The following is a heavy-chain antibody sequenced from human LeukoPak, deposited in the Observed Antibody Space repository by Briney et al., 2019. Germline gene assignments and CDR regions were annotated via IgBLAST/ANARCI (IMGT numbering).Heavy chain of an antibody. J-gene: IGHJ4*02. CDR2: ISGSGGST. V-gene: IGHV3-23*01. CDR1: GFTFSNYA. CDR3: AKDIGGDYVVGYFDY. Sequence: GGSLRLSCAASGFTFSNYAMSWVRQAPGKGLEWVSTISGSGGSTYYADSVKGRITISRDNAKNSLYLQINSLRAEDTALYYCAKDIGGDYVVGYFDYWGQGTLVTVSS. D-gene: IGHD4-17*01.